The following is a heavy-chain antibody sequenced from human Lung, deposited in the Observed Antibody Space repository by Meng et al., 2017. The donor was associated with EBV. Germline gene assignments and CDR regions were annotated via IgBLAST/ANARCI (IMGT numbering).Heavy chain of an antibody. D-gene: IGHD2-2*01. CDR1: GRSFSSSY. V-gene: IGHV4-34*01. CDR3: ARGGTSSAPFDY. CDR2: INYSGIT. J-gene: IGHJ4*02. Sequence: QVQLPQSGPGLLKPSETLSLTCGVSGRSFSSSYWSWIRQPPGKGLEWIGQINYSGITNYNPSLKSRVTISVDTSKNQFSLSLNSVTAADTAVYYCARGGTSSAPFDYWGQGTLVTVSS.